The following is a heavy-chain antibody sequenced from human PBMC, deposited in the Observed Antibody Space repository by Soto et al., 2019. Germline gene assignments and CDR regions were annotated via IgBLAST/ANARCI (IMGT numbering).Heavy chain of an antibody. CDR3: ARRLYYDSSGFEGGGMDV. CDR1: GGSISSSSYY. Sequence: PSETLSLTCTVSGGSISSSSYYWGWIRQPPGKGLEWIGSIYYSGSTYYNPSLKSRVTKSVDTSKNQFSLKLSSVTAADTAVYYCARRLYYDSSGFEGGGMDVWGQGTTVT. CDR2: IYYSGST. J-gene: IGHJ6*02. D-gene: IGHD3-22*01. V-gene: IGHV4-39*01.